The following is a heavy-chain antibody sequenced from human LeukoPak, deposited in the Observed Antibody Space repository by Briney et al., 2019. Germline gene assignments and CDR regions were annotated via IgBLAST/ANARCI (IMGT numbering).Heavy chain of an antibody. Sequence: GGSLRLSCAASGFTFSSYAMSWVRQAPGKGLKWVSTINDNGAGTYYADSVKGRFTISRDNAKNSLYLQMNSLRAEDTAVYYCAREGSGWYRGLFDYWGQGTLVTVSS. CDR2: INDNGAGT. D-gene: IGHD6-19*01. V-gene: IGHV3-23*01. CDR3: AREGSGWYRGLFDY. CDR1: GFTFSSYA. J-gene: IGHJ4*02.